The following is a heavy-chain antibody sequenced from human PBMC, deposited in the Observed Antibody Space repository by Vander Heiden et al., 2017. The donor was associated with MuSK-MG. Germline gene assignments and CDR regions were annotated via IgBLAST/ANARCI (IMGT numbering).Heavy chain of an antibody. J-gene: IGHJ5*02. Sequence: QVTVTESGPALVKATQTLTLTCTFSGFSLNTSGVGVGWIRQPPGKALEWLALISWDDDKLYNPSLNSRLTLTQDTSKNEVVLTMTNMDPVDTATYYCVHRPHTTYCGARCYSGWFGPWGQGTLVTVSS. D-gene: IGHD2-21*01. CDR3: VHRPHTTYCGARCYSGWFGP. CDR2: ISWDDDK. V-gene: IGHV2-5*02. CDR1: GFSLNTSGVG.